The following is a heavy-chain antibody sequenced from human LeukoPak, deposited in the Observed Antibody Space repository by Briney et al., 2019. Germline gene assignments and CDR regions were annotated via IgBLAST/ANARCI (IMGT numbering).Heavy chain of an antibody. Sequence: GGSLRLSCAASRFTFSSYDMSWVRQAPGKGLEWVSGISGSGSSTYYADSVKGRFTISRDNSKNTLYLQMNSLRAEDTAVYRCAKDPTFYNYWGQGTLVTVSS. D-gene: IGHD3-10*01. CDR1: RFTFSSYD. V-gene: IGHV3-23*01. J-gene: IGHJ4*02. CDR2: ISGSGSST. CDR3: AKDPTFYNY.